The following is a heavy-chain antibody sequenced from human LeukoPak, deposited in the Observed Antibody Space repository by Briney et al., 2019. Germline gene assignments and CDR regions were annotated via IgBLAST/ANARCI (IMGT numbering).Heavy chain of an antibody. Sequence: SETLSLTCTVSGGSISSYYWSWIRQPPGKGLEWIGYTYYSGSNNYNPSLKSRVTISVDTSKNQFSLKLSSVTAADTAVYYCARAVAGTGTPDYWGQGTLVTVSS. J-gene: IGHJ4*02. D-gene: IGHD6-19*01. CDR2: TYYSGSN. CDR3: ARAVAGTGTPDY. CDR1: GGSISSYY. V-gene: IGHV4-59*01.